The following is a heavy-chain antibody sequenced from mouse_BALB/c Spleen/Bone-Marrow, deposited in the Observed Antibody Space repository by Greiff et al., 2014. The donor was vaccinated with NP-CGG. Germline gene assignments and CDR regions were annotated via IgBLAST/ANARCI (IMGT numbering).Heavy chain of an antibody. CDR3: ARSGERYGAMDY. V-gene: IGHV5-4*02. J-gene: IGHJ4*01. CDR2: ISDGGGYT. D-gene: IGHD2-10*02. Sequence: VQLQQSGGGLVKPGGSLKLSCAASGFTFSDYYMYWVRQTPEKRLEWVATISDGGGYTYYPDSVWGRFTITRDNAKNNLYLQMSNLKSEDTAMYYCARSGERYGAMDYWGQGTSVTVFS. CDR1: GFTFSDYY.